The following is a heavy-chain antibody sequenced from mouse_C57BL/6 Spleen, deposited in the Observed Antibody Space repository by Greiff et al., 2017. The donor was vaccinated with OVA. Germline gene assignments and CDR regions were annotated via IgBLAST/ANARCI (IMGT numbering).Heavy chain of an antibody. Sequence: VQLKQSGPELVKPGASVKIPCKASGYTFTDYNMDWVKQSHGKSLEWIGDINPNNGGTIYNQKFKGKATLTVDKSSSTAYMELRSLTSEDTAVYYCARVVAITTVVARGYFDVWGTGTTVTVSS. CDR1: GYTFTDYN. CDR3: ARVVAITTVVARGYFDV. CDR2: INPNNGGT. D-gene: IGHD1-1*01. V-gene: IGHV1-18*01. J-gene: IGHJ1*03.